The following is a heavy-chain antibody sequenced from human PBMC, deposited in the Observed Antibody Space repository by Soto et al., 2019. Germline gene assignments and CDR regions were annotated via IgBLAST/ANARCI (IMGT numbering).Heavy chain of an antibody. V-gene: IGHV4-39*01. Sequence: SETLSLTCTVSGDAVSSVSYYWGWVRQPPGKGLEWIGNIYYTGHTFYNPSLKSRVTISVDKSKDQFSLNLTSVTAADTAVYFCGRQYDFWSPYYYTMDVWGQGTTVTVSS. J-gene: IGHJ6*02. CDR3: GRQYDFWSPYYYTMDV. D-gene: IGHD3-3*01. CDR1: GDAVSSVSYY. CDR2: IYYTGHT.